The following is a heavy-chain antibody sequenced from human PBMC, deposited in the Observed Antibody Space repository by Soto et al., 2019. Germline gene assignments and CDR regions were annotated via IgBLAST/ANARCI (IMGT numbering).Heavy chain of an antibody. D-gene: IGHD3-10*01. CDR2: IMPMFGTT. CDR1: GDSSSNNG. J-gene: IGHJ4*02. CDR3: ARGSALWFGELLCTLDS. Sequence: QVQLVQSGAAVREPGSSVKVSCKASGDSSSNNGITWVRQAPGQGLEWMGVIMPMFGTTRYAQKFQGRVTMTADESTSTAYMELSSLRSEDTAVYYCARGSALWFGELLCTLDSWGQGSLVTVSS. V-gene: IGHV1-69*12.